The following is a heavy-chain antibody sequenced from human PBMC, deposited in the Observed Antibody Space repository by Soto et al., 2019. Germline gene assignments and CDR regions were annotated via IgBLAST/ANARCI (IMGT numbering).Heavy chain of an antibody. J-gene: IGHJ4*02. CDR3: ARASDGDFDD. Sequence: SETLSLTCAVYGGSFSGYYWSWIRQPPGKGLEWIGEINHSGSTNYNPSLKSRVTISVDTSKNQFSLKLSSVTAADTAVYYCARASDGDFDDWGQGTLVTVSS. D-gene: IGHD4-17*01. CDR1: GGSFSGYY. V-gene: IGHV4-34*01. CDR2: INHSGST.